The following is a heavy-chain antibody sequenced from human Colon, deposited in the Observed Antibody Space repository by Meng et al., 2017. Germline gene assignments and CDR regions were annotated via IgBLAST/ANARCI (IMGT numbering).Heavy chain of an antibody. V-gene: IGHV4-39*07. CDR2: IYYSGST. J-gene: IGHJ4*02. CDR1: GGSISSSSYY. CDR3: ARVRRGYSYGLDY. D-gene: IGHD5-18*01. Sequence: SETLSLTCTVSGGSISSSSYYWGWIRQPPGKGLEWIGSIYYSGSTYYNPSLKSRVTISVDTSKNQFSLKLSSVTAADTAVYYCARVRRGYSYGLDYWGQGTLVTVSS.